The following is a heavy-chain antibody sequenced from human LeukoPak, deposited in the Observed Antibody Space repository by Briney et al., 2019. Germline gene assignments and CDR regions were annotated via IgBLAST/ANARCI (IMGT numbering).Heavy chain of an antibody. CDR2: ISSSGTTI. CDR3: AKDGGTHFDH. D-gene: IGHD1-26*01. CDR1: GFTFSSYA. Sequence: PGGSLRLSCAASGFTFSSYAMSWVRQAPGKGLEWVSYISSSGTTISYAQSVKGRFTITRDNAQNSLTLHMNTLRADDTAVYYCAKDGGTHFDHWGLGTLVTVSS. J-gene: IGHJ4*02. V-gene: IGHV3-48*03.